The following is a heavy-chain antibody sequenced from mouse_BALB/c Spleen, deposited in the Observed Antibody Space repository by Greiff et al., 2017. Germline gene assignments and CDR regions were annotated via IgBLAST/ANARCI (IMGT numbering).Heavy chain of an antibody. D-gene: IGHD1-3*01. J-gene: IGHJ2*01. Sequence: DVKLVESGGGLVQPGGSRKLSCAASGFTFSSFGMHWVRQAPEKGLEWVAYISSGSSTIYYADTVKGRFTISRDNPKNTLFLQMTSLRSEDTAMYYCARSRKSDYWGQGTTLTVSS. CDR2: ISSGSSTI. CDR3: ARSRKSDY. V-gene: IGHV5-17*02. CDR1: GFTFSSFG.